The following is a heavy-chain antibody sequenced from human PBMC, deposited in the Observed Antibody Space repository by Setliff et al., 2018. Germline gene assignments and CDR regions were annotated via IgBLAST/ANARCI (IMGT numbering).Heavy chain of an antibody. CDR2: INHSGST. D-gene: IGHD3-10*01. V-gene: IGHV4-34*01. CDR1: GGSFSGFY. CDR3: ARGKGTWVLLRWFDP. J-gene: IGHJ5*02. Sequence: SETLSLTCAVYGGSFSGFYWSWIRQPPGKGLEWIGEINHSGSTNYNPSLKSRVTISVDTSKNQFSLKLSSVTAADTAVYYCARGKGTWVLLRWFDPWGQGTLVTVSS.